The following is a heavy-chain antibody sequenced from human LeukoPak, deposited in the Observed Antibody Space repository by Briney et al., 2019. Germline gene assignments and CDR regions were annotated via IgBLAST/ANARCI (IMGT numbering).Heavy chain of an antibody. CDR1: GGSIRSYY. V-gene: IGHV4-59*01. Sequence: SETLSLTCTVSGGSIRSYYWRWIRQPPGKGLEWIGYIYYSGSTNYNPSLKSRVTISEDTSKNQFSLKLSSVTAADTAVYYCARDRGGGHDYGDFYFDYWGQGTLVTVSS. CDR2: IYYSGST. CDR3: ARDRGGGHDYGDFYFDY. J-gene: IGHJ4*02. D-gene: IGHD4-17*01.